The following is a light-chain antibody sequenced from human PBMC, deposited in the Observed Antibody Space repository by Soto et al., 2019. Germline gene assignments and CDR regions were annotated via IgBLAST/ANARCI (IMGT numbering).Light chain of an antibody. CDR2: GAS. J-gene: IGKJ2*01. Sequence: EIVMTQSPATLSVSPGERATVSCRASQSVSSNLAWYQQKPGQAPRLLIYGASTRATGIPARFSGSGSGTEFTPTIGSLQSEDFAVYYCQQYNSWPRTFGQGTKLEIK. CDR1: QSVSSN. CDR3: QQYNSWPRT. V-gene: IGKV3-15*01.